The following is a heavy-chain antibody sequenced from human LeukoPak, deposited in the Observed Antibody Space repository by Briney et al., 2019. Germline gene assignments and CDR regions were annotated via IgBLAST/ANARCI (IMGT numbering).Heavy chain of an antibody. CDR1: GFTFSDYY. J-gene: IGHJ4*02. V-gene: IGHV3-11*01. D-gene: IGHD3-10*01. Sequence: GGSLRLSCAASGFTFSDYYMSWIRQAPGKGLEWVSYISSSGSTIYYADSVKGRFTISWDNAKNSLYLQMNSLRAEDTAVYYCARGTGTLLWFGESPPYYFDYWGQGTLVTVSS. CDR3: ARGTGTLLWFGESPPYYFDY. CDR2: ISSSGSTI.